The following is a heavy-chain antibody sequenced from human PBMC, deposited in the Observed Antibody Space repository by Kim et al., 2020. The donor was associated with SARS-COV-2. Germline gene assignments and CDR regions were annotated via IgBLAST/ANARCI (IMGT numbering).Heavy chain of an antibody. CDR3: ARDGGEDYGGNSPIDY. Sequence: SVKVSCKASGGTFSSYAISWVRQAPGQGLEWMGGIIPIFGTANYAQKFQGRVTITADESTSTAYMELSSLRSEDTAVYYCARDGGEDYGGNSPIDYWGQGTLVTVSS. CDR2: IIPIFGTA. J-gene: IGHJ4*02. CDR1: GGTFSSYA. V-gene: IGHV1-69*13. D-gene: IGHD4-17*01.